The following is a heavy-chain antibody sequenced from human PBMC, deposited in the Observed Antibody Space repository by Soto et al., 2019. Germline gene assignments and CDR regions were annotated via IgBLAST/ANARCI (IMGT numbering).Heavy chain of an antibody. V-gene: IGHV1-69*02. D-gene: IGHD4-17*01. Sequence: QVQLVQSGAEVKKPGSSVKVYWKASGGTFSSYTISWVRQAPGQGLEWMGRIIPILGIANYAQKFQGRVTITADKSTSTAYMELSSLRSEDTAVYYCAGHGDRPGSDWFDPWGQGTLVTVSS. J-gene: IGHJ5*02. CDR3: AGHGDRPGSDWFDP. CDR1: GGTFSSYT. CDR2: IIPILGIA.